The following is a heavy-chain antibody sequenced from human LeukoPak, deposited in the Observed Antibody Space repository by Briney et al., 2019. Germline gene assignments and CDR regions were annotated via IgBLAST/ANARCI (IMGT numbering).Heavy chain of an antibody. J-gene: IGHJ6*02. CDR2: MNPNSGNT. D-gene: IGHD1-26*01. Sequence: ASVKVSCKASGYTFTSYDINWVRQATGQGLEWMGWMNPNSGNTGYAQKFQGRVTMTRNTSISTAYMELSSLRSEDTAVYYCARDRLATGGMDVWGQGTTVTVSS. CDR1: GYTFTSYD. CDR3: ARDRLATGGMDV. V-gene: IGHV1-8*01.